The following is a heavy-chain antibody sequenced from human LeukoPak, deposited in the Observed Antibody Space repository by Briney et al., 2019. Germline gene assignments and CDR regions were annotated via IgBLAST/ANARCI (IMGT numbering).Heavy chain of an antibody. CDR2: IIPIASKS. CDR1: GGTFSSYA. CDR3: ARDRGSGTYSGYDAFNI. D-gene: IGHD1-26*01. J-gene: IGHJ3*02. V-gene: IGHV1-69*05. Sequence: ASVKVSCKASGGTFSSYAICWVRQAPGQGLGWMGGIIPIASKSNNAQKFQGRVSFSTDEATSTAYMELSSLRFEDTAMYFCARDRGSGTYSGYDAFNIWGQGTLVIVSS.